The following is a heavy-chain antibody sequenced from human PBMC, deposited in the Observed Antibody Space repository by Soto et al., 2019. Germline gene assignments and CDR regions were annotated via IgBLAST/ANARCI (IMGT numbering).Heavy chain of an antibody. Sequence: AGWSLRLSCAASGFMFSSYWMHWVRQAPGKGLEWVANVKFDGSEQYYVDSVKGRFTISRDNAKSSVYLQMDSLRVEDTAVYYCATLTVTRPTWFDPWGQGNLVTVSS. CDR1: GFMFSSYW. CDR2: VKFDGSEQ. V-gene: IGHV3-7*01. D-gene: IGHD4-17*01. J-gene: IGHJ5*02. CDR3: ATLTVTRPTWFDP.